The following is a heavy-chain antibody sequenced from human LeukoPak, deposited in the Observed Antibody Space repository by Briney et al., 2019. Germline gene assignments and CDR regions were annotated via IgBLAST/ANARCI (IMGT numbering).Heavy chain of an antibody. Sequence: GRSLRLSCAASGFTFSYYGMHWVRQAPGKGLEWVAVIWSHGNDKYYADSVKGRFTISRDISKNTLYLQMNSLRAEDTAVYYCARDIDTSGHYSWFDPWGQGTLVTVSS. D-gene: IGHD3-22*01. CDR1: GFTFSYYG. J-gene: IGHJ5*02. CDR2: IWSHGNDK. CDR3: ARDIDTSGHYSWFDP. V-gene: IGHV3-33*01.